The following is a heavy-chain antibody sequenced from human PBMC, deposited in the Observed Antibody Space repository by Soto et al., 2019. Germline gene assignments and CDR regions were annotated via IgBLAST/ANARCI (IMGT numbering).Heavy chain of an antibody. Sequence: EVQLLESGGGLAQPGGSRRLSCAASEFTLSGHFMSWVRQPPGKGLEWVSIMFSGGSTDYADSVKGRFIISRDNSKNILYLQMNNLSAEATATYYCAEIYGSGSYNWGQGALVIVSS. V-gene: IGHV3-66*01. J-gene: IGHJ4*02. CDR2: MFSGGST. D-gene: IGHD3-10*01. CDR3: AEIYGSGSYN. CDR1: EFTLSGHF.